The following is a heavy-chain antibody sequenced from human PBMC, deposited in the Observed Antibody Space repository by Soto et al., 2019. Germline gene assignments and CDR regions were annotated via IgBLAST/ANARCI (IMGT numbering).Heavy chain of an antibody. CDR1: GGTFSSYA. D-gene: IGHD4-17*01. CDR2: IIPIFGTA. V-gene: IGHV1-69*01. J-gene: IGHJ4*02. CDR3: ARDLEAGDPSYFDY. Sequence: SSVKVSCKASGGTFSSYAISWVRQAPGQGLEWMGGIIPIFGTANYAQKFQGRVTITADESTSTAYMELSSLRSEDTAVYYCARDLEAGDPSYFDYWGQGTLVTVSS.